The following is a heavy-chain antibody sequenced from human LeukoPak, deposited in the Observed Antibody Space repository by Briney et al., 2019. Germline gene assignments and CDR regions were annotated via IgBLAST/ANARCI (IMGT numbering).Heavy chain of an antibody. V-gene: IGHV4-59*08. Sequence: SETLSLTCAVYGGSFSGYYWSWIRQPPGKGLEWIGYICYSGSTNYNPSLKSRVTISVDTSKNQFSLKLSSVTAADTAVYYCAGKYYDILTDYPKTYYYYGMDVWGQGTTVTVSS. CDR1: GGSFSGYY. J-gene: IGHJ6*02. CDR2: ICYSGST. CDR3: AGKYYDILTDYPKTYYYYGMDV. D-gene: IGHD3-9*01.